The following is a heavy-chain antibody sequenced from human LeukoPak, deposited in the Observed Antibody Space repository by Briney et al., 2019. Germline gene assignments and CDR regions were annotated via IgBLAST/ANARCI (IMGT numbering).Heavy chain of an antibody. Sequence: ASVKVSCKASGGTFSSYAISWVRQAPGQGLEWMGGIIPIFGKANYAQKFQGRVTITTDESTSTAYMELSSLRSEDTAVYYCARGGYCGGDCYSSYFDLWGRGTLVTVSS. J-gene: IGHJ2*01. CDR3: ARGGYCGGDCYSSYFDL. CDR1: GGTFSSYA. D-gene: IGHD2-21*02. CDR2: IIPIFGKA. V-gene: IGHV1-69*05.